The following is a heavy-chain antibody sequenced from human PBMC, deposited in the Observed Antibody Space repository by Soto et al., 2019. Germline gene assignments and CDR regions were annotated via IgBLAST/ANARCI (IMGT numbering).Heavy chain of an antibody. CDR2: IYYSGST. D-gene: IGHD3-10*01. CDR1: GGSISSYY. J-gene: IGHJ5*02. CDR3: ARQNTYYYGSGSYLFNWFDP. V-gene: IGHV4-59*08. Sequence: SETLSLTCTVSGGSISSYYWSWIRQPPGKGLEWIGYIYYSGSTNYNPSLKSRVTISVDTSKNQFSLKLSSVTAADTAVYYCARQNTYYYGSGSYLFNWFDPWGQGTLVTVSS.